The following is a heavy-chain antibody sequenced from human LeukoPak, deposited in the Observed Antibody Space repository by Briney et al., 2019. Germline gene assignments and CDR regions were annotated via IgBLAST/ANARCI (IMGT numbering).Heavy chain of an antibody. V-gene: IGHV4-4*07. D-gene: IGHD6-13*01. CDR3: ARVTSSSRSAYYYYYMDV. Sequence: KPSETLSLTCTVSGGSISSYYWSWIRQPAGKGLEWIGRIYTSGSTNYNPSLKSRVTMSVDTSKNQFSLKLSSVTAADTAVYYCARVTSSSRSAYYYYYMDVRGKGTTVTVSS. CDR2: IYTSGST. CDR1: GGSISSYY. J-gene: IGHJ6*03.